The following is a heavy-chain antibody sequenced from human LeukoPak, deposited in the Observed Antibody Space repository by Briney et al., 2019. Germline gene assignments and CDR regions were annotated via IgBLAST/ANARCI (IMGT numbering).Heavy chain of an antibody. CDR3: ASVKTTFQVFDY. D-gene: IGHD3-16*01. J-gene: IGHJ4*02. CDR1: GGSISSGGYY. Sequence: SQTLSLTCTVSGGSISSGGYYWSWSRQPPGKGLEWIGYIYHSGSTYYNPSLKSRVTISVDRSKNQFSLKLSSVTAADTAVYHCASVKTTFQVFDYWGQGTLVTVLS. V-gene: IGHV4-30-2*01. CDR2: IYHSGST.